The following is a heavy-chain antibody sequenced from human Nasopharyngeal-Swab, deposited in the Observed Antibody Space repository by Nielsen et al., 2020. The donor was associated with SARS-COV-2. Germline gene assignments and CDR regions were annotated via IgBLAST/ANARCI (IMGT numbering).Heavy chain of an antibody. CDR3: ARVVSGSGDY. CDR2: IIPILGIA. J-gene: IGHJ4*02. V-gene: IGHV1-69*04. D-gene: IGHD1-26*01. Sequence: SVKVSCKASGGTFSSYAISWVRQAPGQGLEWMGRIIPILGIANYAQKFQGRVTITADKSTSTAYMELSSLRPEDTAVYYCARVVSGSGDYWGQGTLVTVSS. CDR1: GGTFSSYA.